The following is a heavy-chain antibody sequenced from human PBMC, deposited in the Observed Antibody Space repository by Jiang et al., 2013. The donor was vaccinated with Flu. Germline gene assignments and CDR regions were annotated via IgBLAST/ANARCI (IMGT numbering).Heavy chain of an antibody. D-gene: IGHD3-22*01. V-gene: IGHV3-7*01. CDR2: IKQDGSEK. J-gene: IGHJ4*02. CDR3: ARDSGYYDSSGYQY. Sequence: LVESGGGLVQPGGSLRLSCAASGFTFSSYWMSWVRQAPGKGLEWVANIKQDGSEKYYVDSVKGRFTISRDNAKNSLYLQMNSLRAEDTAVYYCARDSGYYDSSGYQYWGQGTLVTVSS. CDR1: GFTFSSYW.